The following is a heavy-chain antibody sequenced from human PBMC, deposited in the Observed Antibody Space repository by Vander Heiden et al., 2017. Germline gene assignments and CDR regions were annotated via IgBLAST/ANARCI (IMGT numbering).Heavy chain of an antibody. Sequence: EVQLVESGGGLVKPGSSLRISCTASEFIFSRDWMSWVRQAPGKGLEWVGRIKSKADGGTTDYAAPVKDRFTIFRDDSKNTLYLQMNSLKTDDTAFYYCTRPYGADHYFDYWGQGALVTVSS. CDR1: EFIFSRDW. CDR2: IKSKADGGTT. V-gene: IGHV3-15*01. J-gene: IGHJ4*02. D-gene: IGHD3-10*01. CDR3: TRPYGADHYFDY.